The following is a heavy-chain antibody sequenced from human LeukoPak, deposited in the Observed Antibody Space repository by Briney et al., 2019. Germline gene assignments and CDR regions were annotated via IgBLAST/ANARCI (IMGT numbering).Heavy chain of an antibody. CDR3: AKEDGGYGYGYGDFDY. CDR1: GFTFSSYG. J-gene: IGHJ4*02. D-gene: IGHD5-18*01. Sequence: GGSLRLSCAASGFTFSSYGMHWVRQAPGKGLEWAAFIRYDGSNKYYADSVKGRFTISRDNSKNTLYLQMNSLRAEDTAVYYCAKEDGGYGYGYGDFDYWGQGTLVTVSS. V-gene: IGHV3-30*02. CDR2: IRYDGSNK.